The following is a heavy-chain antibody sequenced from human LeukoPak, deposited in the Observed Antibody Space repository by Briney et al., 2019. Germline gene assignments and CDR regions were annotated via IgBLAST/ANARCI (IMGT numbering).Heavy chain of an antibody. CDR2: ISWNSGSI. CDR3: AKGGAPTFFGANWSAP. J-gene: IGHJ5*02. D-gene: IGHD3-3*01. CDR1: GFTFDDYA. V-gene: IGHV3-9*01. Sequence: GGSLRLSCAASGFTFDDYAMHWVRQAPGKGLEWVSGISWNSGSIGYADSVKGRFTISRDNAKNSLYLQMNSLRAEDTALYYCAKGGAPTFFGANWSAPGGQGTLVTFS.